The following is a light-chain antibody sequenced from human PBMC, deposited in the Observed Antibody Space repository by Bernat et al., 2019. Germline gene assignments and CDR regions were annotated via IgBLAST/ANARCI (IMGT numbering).Light chain of an antibody. CDR1: QSLLHSNGYNY. J-gene: IGKJ4*01. CDR2: LGS. CDR3: MQALQTLDPLT. V-gene: IGKV2-28*01. Sequence: DIVMTQSPLSLPVTPGEPASISCRSSQSLLHSNGYNYLDWYLQKPGQSPQLLIYLGSNRASGVPDRFSGSVSGTDFTLKIISVEAEDVGVYYCMQALQTLDPLTFGGGTKVEIK.